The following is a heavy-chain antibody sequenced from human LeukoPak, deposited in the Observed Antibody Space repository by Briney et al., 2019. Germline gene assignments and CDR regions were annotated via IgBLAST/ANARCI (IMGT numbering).Heavy chain of an antibody. CDR1: GGSFSGYY. D-gene: IGHD6-19*01. J-gene: IGHJ4*02. Sequence: SETLSLTCAVYGGSFSGYYWSWIRQPPGKGLEWIGETNHSGSTNYNPSLKSRVTISVDTSKNKFSLKLSSVTAADTAVYYCARGWQWLFYFDYWGQGTLVTVSS. V-gene: IGHV4-34*01. CDR3: ARGWQWLFYFDY. CDR2: TNHSGST.